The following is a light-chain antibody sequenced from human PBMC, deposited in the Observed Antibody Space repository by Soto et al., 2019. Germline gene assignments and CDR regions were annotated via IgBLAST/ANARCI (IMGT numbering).Light chain of an antibody. CDR3: QQYNNWPPIT. J-gene: IGKJ5*01. V-gene: IGKV3-15*01. CDR1: QTVSTN. Sequence: ETVMTQSPATLSVSPGERATLSCRASQTVSTNLAWYQQKPGQAPRLLIYSASTRATGIPARFSGSGSGTEFTLTISSLQSEDFAVYFCQQYNNWPPITFSQGTRLEIK. CDR2: SAS.